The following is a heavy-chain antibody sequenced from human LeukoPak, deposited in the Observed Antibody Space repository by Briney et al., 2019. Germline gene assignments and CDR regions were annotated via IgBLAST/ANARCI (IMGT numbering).Heavy chain of an antibody. CDR2: ISYDGSNK. CDR3: AKVAWFGELLRYFDY. J-gene: IGHJ4*02. Sequence: PGRYLRRSCAASGFTFSSYGMHWVRQAPGKGLEWVAVISYDGSNKYYADSVKGRFTISRHHSKNTLYLQMNSLGAEEPAVYYCAKVAWFGELLRYFDYWGQGTLVTVSS. CDR1: GFTFSSYG. D-gene: IGHD3-10*01. V-gene: IGHV3-30*18.